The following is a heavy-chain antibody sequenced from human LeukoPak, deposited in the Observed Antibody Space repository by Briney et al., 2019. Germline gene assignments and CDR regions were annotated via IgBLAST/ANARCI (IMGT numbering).Heavy chain of an antibody. J-gene: IGHJ4*02. CDR2: IYSGGST. CDR1: GFTVSSNY. Sequence: GGSLRLSCAASGFTVSSNYMSWVRQAPGKGLEWVSVIYSGGSTYYADSVKGRFTISRGNSKNTLYLQMNSLRAEDTAVYYCAREPDYYDSSGADYWGQGTLVTVSS. CDR3: AREPDYYDSSGADY. V-gene: IGHV3-53*01. D-gene: IGHD3-22*01.